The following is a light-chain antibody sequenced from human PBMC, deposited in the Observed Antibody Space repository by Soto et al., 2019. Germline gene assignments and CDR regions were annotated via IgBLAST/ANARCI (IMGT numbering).Light chain of an antibody. J-gene: IGKJ2*01. Sequence: DIQMTQSPSSLSASVGDRVTITCLARQSISSYLNWYQQKPGKAPKLLIYASSSLQSGVPPRFSGSGSGTDFTLTISTMQPEDFAPYYCQHSYRGRYTFGQGNKLEIK. V-gene: IGKV1-39*01. CDR3: QHSYRGRYT. CDR2: ASS. CDR1: QSISSY.